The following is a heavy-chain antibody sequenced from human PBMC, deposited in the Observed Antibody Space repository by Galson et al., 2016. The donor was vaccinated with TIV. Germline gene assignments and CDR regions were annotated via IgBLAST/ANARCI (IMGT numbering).Heavy chain of an antibody. CDR2: ISYDGSLK. V-gene: IGHV3-30-3*01. D-gene: IGHD3-22*01. CDR3: ARDRYFDASGYYYYYYGMDV. Sequence: SLRLSCAASGFTFSNYAMHWVRQAPGKGLEWVALISYDGSLKYYADSVKGRFTISRDSSKNTLYLQMDSLRPDDTAVYYCARDRYFDASGYYYYYYGMDVWGQGTTVTVSS. J-gene: IGHJ6*02. CDR1: GFTFSNYA.